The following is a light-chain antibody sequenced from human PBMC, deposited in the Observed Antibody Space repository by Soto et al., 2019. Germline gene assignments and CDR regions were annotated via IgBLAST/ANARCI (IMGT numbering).Light chain of an antibody. Sequence: QSALTQPPSTSGSPGQSVTISCTGSSSDVATNDYVSWYQQHPGKAPKLIIYEVNRQPSGVPDRFSGSKSGNTASLTVSGLQAEDEAVYHCSSYADSNNLVFGGGTKLTVL. J-gene: IGLJ2*01. CDR3: SSYADSNNLV. CDR2: EVN. V-gene: IGLV2-8*01. CDR1: SSDVATNDY.